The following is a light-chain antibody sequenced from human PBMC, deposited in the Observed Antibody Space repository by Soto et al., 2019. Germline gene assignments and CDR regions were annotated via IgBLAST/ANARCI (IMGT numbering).Light chain of an antibody. Sequence: EIVLTQSPGTLSLSPGERATLSCRASRSVSSSYLAWYQQKPGQAPRLLIYGASSRATGIPDRFSGSGSWTDFTLTISRLEPEDFAVSYCQQYGSSRSYTFGQGTKLEIK. CDR3: QQYGSSRSYT. CDR1: RSVSSSY. CDR2: GAS. V-gene: IGKV3-20*01. J-gene: IGKJ2*01.